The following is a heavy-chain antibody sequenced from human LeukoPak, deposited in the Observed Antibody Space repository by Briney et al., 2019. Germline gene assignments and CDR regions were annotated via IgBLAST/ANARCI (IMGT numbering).Heavy chain of an antibody. CDR2: TYYRSKWYN. V-gene: IGHV6-1*01. CDR1: GDSVSSNRAA. D-gene: IGHD6-13*01. J-gene: IGHJ4*02. Sequence: SQTLSLTCAISGDSVSSNRAAWNWIRQSPSRGLEWLGRTYYRSKWYNDYAVSVKSRITINPDISKNQFSLQLNSVTPEDTAVYYCARDRGSSSWYGLVFDYWGQGTLVTVSS. CDR3: ARDRGSSSWYGLVFDY.